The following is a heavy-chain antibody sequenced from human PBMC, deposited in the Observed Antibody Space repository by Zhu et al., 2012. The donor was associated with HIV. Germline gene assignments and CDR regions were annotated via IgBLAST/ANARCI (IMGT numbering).Heavy chain of an antibody. V-gene: IGHV4-4*09. CDR3: ARDRLVATAPEVAF. D-gene: IGHD2-2*01. Sequence: QVQLQQSGPRLVKPSETLSLTCIVSGGSLRNYYWNWVRQSPGKGLEWIGYISTSGKIIYNPFLKSRVTMSLDTSKNQLSLKVTSVTAADTAVYYCARDRLVATAPEVAF. CDR1: GGSLRNYY. CDR2: ISTSGKI. J-gene: IGHJ3*01.